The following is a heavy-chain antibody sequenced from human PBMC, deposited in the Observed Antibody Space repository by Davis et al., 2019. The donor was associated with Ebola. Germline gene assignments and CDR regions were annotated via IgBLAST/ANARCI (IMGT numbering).Heavy chain of an antibody. CDR1: GYTFTSYG. V-gene: IGHV1-18*01. Sequence: ASVKVSCKASGYTFTSYGISWVRQAPGQGLEWMGRISGSNTDTKYAQKFQGRVTMTIDKFTTTAFMELRSLGSDDTAVYYCLTQGFWGQGTLVTVSS. CDR2: ISGSNTDT. D-gene: IGHD3-9*01. CDR3: LTQGF. J-gene: IGHJ4*02.